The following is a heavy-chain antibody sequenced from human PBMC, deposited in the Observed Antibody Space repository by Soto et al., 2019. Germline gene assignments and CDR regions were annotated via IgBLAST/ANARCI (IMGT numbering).Heavy chain of an antibody. J-gene: IGHJ6*02. CDR2: ISNDGQSE. CDR1: GFAFSSYG. CDR3: GREGPGGGRHFYYGMDV. D-gene: IGHD1-26*01. V-gene: IGHV3-30*03. Sequence: QMQLVESGGGVVQAGTSLRLSCVASGFAFSSYGFHWVRQRPGKGLEWVAVISNDGQSEYYRESVKGRFSVSRERPGNGVSLQMNSGRVEDTVVYNCGREGPGGGRHFYYGMDVWGQGTTVTVSS.